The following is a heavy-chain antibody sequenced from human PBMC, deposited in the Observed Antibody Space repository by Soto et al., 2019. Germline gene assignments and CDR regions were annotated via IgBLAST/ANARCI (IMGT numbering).Heavy chain of an antibody. J-gene: IGHJ6*03. D-gene: IGHD1-7*01. CDR3: AKKGITGTTGNYYYMDV. Sequence: ASVKVSCKASGGTFSSYTISWVRQAPGQGLEWMGRIIPILGIANYAQKFQGRVTITADKSTSTAYMELSSLRSEDTAVYYCAKKGITGTTGNYYYMDVWGKGTTVTVSS. CDR2: IIPILGIA. CDR1: GGTFSSYT. V-gene: IGHV1-69*02.